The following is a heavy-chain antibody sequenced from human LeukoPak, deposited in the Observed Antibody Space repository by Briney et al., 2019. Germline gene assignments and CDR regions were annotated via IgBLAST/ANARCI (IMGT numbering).Heavy chain of an antibody. D-gene: IGHD5-24*01. CDR1: GFTFSDYY. CDR2: ISSSGSTI. CDR3: ARDCRDGYNCGDY. J-gene: IGHJ4*02. Sequence: PGGSLRLSCAASGFTFSDYYMTWIRQAPGKGLEWVSYISSSGSTIYYADSVKGRFTISRDNAKKSLYMQMNSLRAEDTAVYYCARDCRDGYNCGDYWGQGTLVTVSS. V-gene: IGHV3-11*01.